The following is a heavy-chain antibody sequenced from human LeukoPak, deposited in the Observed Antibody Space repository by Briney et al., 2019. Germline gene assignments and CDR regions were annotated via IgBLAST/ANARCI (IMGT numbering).Heavy chain of an antibody. CDR2: INHSGST. V-gene: IGHV4-34*01. CDR1: GGSFSGYY. D-gene: IGHD6-19*01. Sequence: PSETLSLTCAVYGGSFSGYYWSWIRQPPGKGLEWIGEINHSGSTNYNPSLKSRVTISVDTSKNQFSLKLNSVTAADTAVYYCARVGVSGWPNWFDPWGQGTLVTVSS. J-gene: IGHJ5*02. CDR3: ARVGVSGWPNWFDP.